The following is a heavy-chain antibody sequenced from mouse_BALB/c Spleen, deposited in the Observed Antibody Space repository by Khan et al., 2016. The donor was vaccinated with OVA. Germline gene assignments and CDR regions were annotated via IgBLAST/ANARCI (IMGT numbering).Heavy chain of an antibody. D-gene: IGHD1-1*01. CDR3: ARHNYGPFAY. V-gene: IGHV5-9-3*01. CDR1: GFTFSNYA. CDR2: ISSGGDYT. Sequence: EVELVESGGGLVKPGGPLKLSCAASGFTFSNYALSWVRQTPEKRLEWVATISSGGDYTYYPDSVKGRFKISRDNAKNTLYLQMSSLSSEDSSLYYCARHNYGPFAYWGQGTLVTVSA. J-gene: IGHJ3*01.